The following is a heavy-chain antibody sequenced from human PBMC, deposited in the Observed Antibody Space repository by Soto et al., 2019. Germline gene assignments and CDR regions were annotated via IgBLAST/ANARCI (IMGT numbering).Heavy chain of an antibody. CDR2: INPSGGSA. CDR1: GYTFTSYY. D-gene: IGHD2-15*01. J-gene: IGHJ6*02. V-gene: IGHV1-46*01. CDR3: ARDLGYCSGGSCYRPSYYGMDV. Sequence: GASVKVSCKASGYTFTSYYMHWVRQAPGQGLEWMGIINPSGGSASYAQKFRGRVTMTRDTSTSTVYMELSSLRSEDTAVYYCARDLGYCSGGSCYRPSYYGMDVWGQGSTVTVSS.